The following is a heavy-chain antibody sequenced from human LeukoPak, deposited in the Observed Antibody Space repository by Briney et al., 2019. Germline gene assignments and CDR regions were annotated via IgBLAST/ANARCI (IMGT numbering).Heavy chain of an antibody. CDR3: AKDPQGRWQRNGFFDY. D-gene: IGHD4-23*01. CDR1: GFTFSTYG. Sequence: GRSLRLSCAASGFTFSTYGMHWVRQAPGEGLEWVAVTSYDGTKKYYADSVKGRFTISRDNSKSTLYLQMSSLRADDTAVYYCAKDPQGRWQRNGFFDYWGQGTLVTVSS. J-gene: IGHJ4*02. CDR2: TSYDGTKK. V-gene: IGHV3-30*18.